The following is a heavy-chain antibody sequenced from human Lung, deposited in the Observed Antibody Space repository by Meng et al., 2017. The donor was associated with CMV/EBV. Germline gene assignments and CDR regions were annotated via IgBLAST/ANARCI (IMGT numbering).Heavy chain of an antibody. Sequence: GGSXRLXXAASGFTFSSYEMNWVRQAPGKGLEWVSYISSSGSTIYYADSVKGRFTISRDNAKNSLYLQMNSLRAEDTAVYYCARDRPYYDFWSGYGMDVWGQGTXVTVSS. D-gene: IGHD3-3*01. J-gene: IGHJ6*02. CDR3: ARDRPYYDFWSGYGMDV. CDR1: GFTFSSYE. CDR2: ISSSGSTI. V-gene: IGHV3-48*03.